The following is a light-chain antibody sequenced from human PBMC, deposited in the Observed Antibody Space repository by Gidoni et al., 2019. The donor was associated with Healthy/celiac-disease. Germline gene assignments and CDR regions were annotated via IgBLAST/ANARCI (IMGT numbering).Light chain of an antibody. CDR1: QSISSY. CDR3: QQSYSTRF. Sequence: DIGITQSPSSLSASVGDRVNITCRASQSISSYLNRYQQKAGKATKLLIYAASSFQSGVPSRFSGSGSGTEFTLTISSLQPEDFAIYYCQQSYSTRFFXQXTKVDIK. V-gene: IGKV1-39*01. J-gene: IGKJ3*01. CDR2: AAS.